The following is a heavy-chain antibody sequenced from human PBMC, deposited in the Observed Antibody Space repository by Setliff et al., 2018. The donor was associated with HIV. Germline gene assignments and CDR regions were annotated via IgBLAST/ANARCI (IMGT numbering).Heavy chain of an antibody. V-gene: IGHV3-49*04. J-gene: IGHJ3*02. D-gene: IGHD3-3*01. Sequence: GVLRLSCTASGFTFGDYAMSWVRQAPGKGLEWVGFIRSKAYGGTTEYAASVKGRFTISRDDSKSIAYLQMNSLKTEDTAVYYCTRDQPRYYNFWSGPDAFDIWGQGTMVTVS. CDR2: IRSKAYGGTT. CDR3: TRDQPRYYNFWSGPDAFDI. CDR1: GFTFGDYA.